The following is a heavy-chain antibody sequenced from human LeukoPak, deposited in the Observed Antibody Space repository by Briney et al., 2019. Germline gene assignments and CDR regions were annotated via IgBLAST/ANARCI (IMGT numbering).Heavy chain of an antibody. CDR2: IYYSGST. Sequence: SETLSLTCTVSGGSISSSSYYWGWIRQPPGKGLEWIGSIYYSGSTYYNPSLKSRVTISVDTSKNQFSLKLSSATAADTAVYYCARPVDSYFDYWGQGTLVTVSS. V-gene: IGHV4-39*01. D-gene: IGHD3/OR15-3a*01. J-gene: IGHJ4*02. CDR1: GGSISSSSYY. CDR3: ARPVDSYFDY.